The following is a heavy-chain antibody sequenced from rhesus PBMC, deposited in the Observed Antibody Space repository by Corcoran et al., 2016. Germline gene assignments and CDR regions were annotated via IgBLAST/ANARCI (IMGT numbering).Heavy chain of an antibody. J-gene: IGHJ6*01. Sequence: QVQLVQSGAEVKKPGASVKLSCKASGYTFSIYAISWVRQAPGQGLEWRGGIVPRVGKTNYAEKFQGRGTITEDTSTSTAYMELSSLRSEDTAVYYCARGGAQFYGLDSWGQGVVVTVSS. CDR3: ARGGAQFYGLDS. CDR2: IVPRVGKT. V-gene: IGHV1-151*01. D-gene: IGHD3-3*01. CDR1: GYTFSIYA.